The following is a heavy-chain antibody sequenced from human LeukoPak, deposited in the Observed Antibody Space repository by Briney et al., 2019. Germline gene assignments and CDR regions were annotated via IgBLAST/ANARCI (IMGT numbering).Heavy chain of an antibody. J-gene: IGHJ4*02. V-gene: IGHV4-34*01. Sequence: SETLFSTCGAECGSTSSRIRRGSRQPPGKGLEWIGAINHSGSTNYNPSLESRVTISVDTSKNHFSLKLSSVTAADTAVYYCGVGQCYYLLIGYHVDWGQGTLVTVSA. CDR2: INHSGST. D-gene: IGHD3-9*01. CDR1: CGSTSSRI. CDR3: GVGQCYYLLIGYHVD.